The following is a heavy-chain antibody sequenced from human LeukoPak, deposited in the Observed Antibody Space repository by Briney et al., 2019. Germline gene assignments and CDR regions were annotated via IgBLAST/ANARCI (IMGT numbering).Heavy chain of an antibody. CDR3: ARAHMIRGVTYYYYGMDV. V-gene: IGHV3-48*04. CDR1: GFTFSTYS. J-gene: IGHJ6*02. Sequence: GGSLRLSCAASGFTFSTYSMNWVRQAPGKGLEWVSYISSGSTTVYYADSVKGRFTISRDNAKNSLYLQMNSLRAEDTAVYYCARAHMIRGVTYYYYGMDVWGQGTTVTVSS. CDR2: ISSGSTTV. D-gene: IGHD3-10*01.